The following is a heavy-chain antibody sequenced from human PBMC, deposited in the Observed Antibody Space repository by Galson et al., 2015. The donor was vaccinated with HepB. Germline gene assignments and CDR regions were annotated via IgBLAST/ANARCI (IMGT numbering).Heavy chain of an antibody. CDR1: GYSFTSYW. Sequence: QSGAEVKKPGESLRISCKGSGYSFTSYWIGWVRQMPGKGLEWMGIIYPGDSDTRYSPSFQGQVTISADKSISTAYLQWSSLKASDTAIYYCARRLYDSGDYLDVFDIWGQGTMVTVSS. J-gene: IGHJ3*02. V-gene: IGHV5-51*01. D-gene: IGHD3-22*01. CDR2: IYPGDSDT. CDR3: ARRLYDSGDYLDVFDI.